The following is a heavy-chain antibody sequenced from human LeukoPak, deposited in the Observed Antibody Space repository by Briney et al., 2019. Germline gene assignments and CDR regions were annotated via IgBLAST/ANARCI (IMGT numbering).Heavy chain of an antibody. CDR2: ISYDGSNK. D-gene: IGHD3-9*01. CDR3: AKAGQYDILSDYYLSGMDV. CDR1: GFTFSSYA. V-gene: IGHV3-30-3*01. J-gene: IGHJ6*02. Sequence: TGGSLRLSCAASGFTFSSYAMHWVRQAPGKGLEWVAVISYDGSNKYYADSVKGRFTISRDNSKNTLYLQMNSLRAEDTAVYYCAKAGQYDILSDYYLSGMDVWGQGTTVTVSS.